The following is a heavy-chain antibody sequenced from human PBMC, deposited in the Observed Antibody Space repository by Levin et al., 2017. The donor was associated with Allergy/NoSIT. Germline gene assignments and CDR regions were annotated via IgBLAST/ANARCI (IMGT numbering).Heavy chain of an antibody. D-gene: IGHD3-9*01. Sequence: SETLSLTCTVSGGSISSSSYYWGWIRQPPGKGLEWIGSIYYSGSTYYNPSLKSRVTISVDTSKNQFSLKLSSVTAADTAVYYCARQQGDYDILTGYYKPHYFDYWGQGTLVTVSS. CDR3: ARQQGDYDILTGYYKPHYFDY. V-gene: IGHV4-39*01. J-gene: IGHJ4*02. CDR1: GGSISSSSYY. CDR2: IYYSGST.